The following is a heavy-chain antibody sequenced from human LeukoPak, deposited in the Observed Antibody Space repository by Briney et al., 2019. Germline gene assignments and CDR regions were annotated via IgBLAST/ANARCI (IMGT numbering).Heavy chain of an antibody. D-gene: IGHD3-10*01. Sequence: SETLSLTCAVYGGSFSGYYWSWIRQPPGKGLEWIEEINHSGSTNYNPSLKSRVTISVDTTKNQFSLKLSSVTAADAAVYYCARPRVRGVIIRGFDYWGQGTLVTVSS. CDR2: INHSGST. J-gene: IGHJ4*01. CDR1: GGSFSGYY. CDR3: ARPRVRGVIIRGFDY. V-gene: IGHV4-34*01.